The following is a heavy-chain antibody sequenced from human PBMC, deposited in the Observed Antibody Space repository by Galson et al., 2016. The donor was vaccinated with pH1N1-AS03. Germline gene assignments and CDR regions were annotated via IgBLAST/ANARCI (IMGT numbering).Heavy chain of an antibody. CDR2: IHSVDAK. CDR3: ALPNIWGNAFEI. Sequence: PALVTPTQTLTLTCSLSVVSVPSSVLAVGWFRLPPGKALEWLALIHSVDAKRFIPSLRTRLTITKDTSRTQAVLTVTNVNPLDTATFFCALPNIWGNAFEIWGPGTMVTVAS. CDR1: VVSVPSSVLA. J-gene: IGHJ3*02. V-gene: IGHV2-5*02. D-gene: IGHD3-16*01.